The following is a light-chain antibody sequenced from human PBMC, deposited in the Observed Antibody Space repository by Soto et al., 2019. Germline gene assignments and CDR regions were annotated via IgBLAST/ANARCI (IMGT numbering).Light chain of an antibody. CDR3: QQYEGYSPLT. V-gene: IGKV1-5*01. Sequence: DIQMTQSPSTLSASVGDRVTITCRARQSISIWLAWYQQKPGKAPRLLIYDASILESGVPSRFSGSGSGTEFTLTISSLQPEDFATYYCQQYEGYSPLTFGGGTKVDIK. CDR2: DAS. J-gene: IGKJ4*01. CDR1: QSISIW.